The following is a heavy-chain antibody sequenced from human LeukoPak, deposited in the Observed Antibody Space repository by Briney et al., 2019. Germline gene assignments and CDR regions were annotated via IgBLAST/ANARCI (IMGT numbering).Heavy chain of an antibody. CDR3: ARAASGLDY. D-gene: IGHD2-15*01. V-gene: IGHV3-72*01. J-gene: IGHJ4*02. Sequence: GGSLRLSCAVSGFTLSDHNMDWVRQAPGKGLEWVGRTTNKAHSYTTEYAASVKGRFTISRDDSQNSLYLQMNRLKTEDTAVYYCARAASGLDYWGQGSLVTVSS. CDR2: TTNKAHSYTT. CDR1: GFTLSDHN.